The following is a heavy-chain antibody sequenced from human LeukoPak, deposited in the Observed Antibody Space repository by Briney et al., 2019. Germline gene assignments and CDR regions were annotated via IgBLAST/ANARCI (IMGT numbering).Heavy chain of an antibody. V-gene: IGHV4-59*01. CDR3: ARGVTIFGVVD. Sequence: SETLSLTCTVSGGSISSYYWSWIRQPPGVGLEWIGYIYYSGSTNYNPSLKSRVTISVDTSKNQFSLKLSSVTAADTAVYYCARGVTIFGVVDWGQGTMVTVSS. CDR2: IYYSGST. J-gene: IGHJ3*01. D-gene: IGHD3-3*01. CDR1: GGSISSYY.